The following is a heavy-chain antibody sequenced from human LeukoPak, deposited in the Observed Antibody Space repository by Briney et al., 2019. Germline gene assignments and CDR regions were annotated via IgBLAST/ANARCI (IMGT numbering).Heavy chain of an antibody. D-gene: IGHD1-26*01. CDR3: ARESGAFSPFGF. V-gene: IGHV4-4*02. J-gene: IGHJ4*02. CDR1: GGSILTTNW. CDR2: VHLSRAS. Sequence: SGTLSLTCAVSGGSILTTNWWSWVRQPPGKGLEWIGEVHLSRASNYNPPLKSRVSMSIDKSRNQLSLELTSVTAADTAIYYCARESGAFSPFGFWGQGTLVTVSS.